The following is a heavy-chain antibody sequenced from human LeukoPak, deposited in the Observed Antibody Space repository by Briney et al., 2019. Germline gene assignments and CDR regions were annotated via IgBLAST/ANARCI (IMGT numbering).Heavy chain of an antibody. Sequence: GGSLRLSCAASGFTFSDYYMTWIRQAPGKGLEWVSYITSSGSTIYYADCVKGRFTISRDNAKNSLYLQMNSLRAEDTAVYYCAREFSGTTSRHRDAFDIWGQGTMVTVSS. J-gene: IGHJ3*02. CDR2: ITSSGSTI. V-gene: IGHV3-11*01. D-gene: IGHD1-7*01. CDR3: AREFSGTTSRHRDAFDI. CDR1: GFTFSDYY.